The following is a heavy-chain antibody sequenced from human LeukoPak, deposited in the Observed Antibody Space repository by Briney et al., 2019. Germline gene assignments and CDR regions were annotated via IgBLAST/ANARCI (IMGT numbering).Heavy chain of an antibody. CDR2: INPSGGRT. D-gene: IGHD2-21*02. CDR1: GYTFTSYY. CDR3: AKEVDCPSDCLFFHS. Sequence: ASVKVSCKTSGYTFTSYYIHWVRQAPGQGLEWMGIINPSGGRTSYAQMFQGRVTMTRDMSTSTLYMELSSLRSEDTALYHCAKEVDCPSDCLFFHSWGQGTLVTVSS. V-gene: IGHV1-46*01. J-gene: IGHJ4*02.